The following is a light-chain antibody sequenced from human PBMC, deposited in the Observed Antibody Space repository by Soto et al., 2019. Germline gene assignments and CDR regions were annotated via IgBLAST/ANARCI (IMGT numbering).Light chain of an antibody. Sequence: DIQMTQSPSSLSASVGDRVTIICRASQSIGSYLHWYQQKPGKAPKLLIYAASSLQRGVPSRFSGSGSGTDFTLTISSLQHEDFATYYFQQSYSMSYAFGQGTKLAIK. CDR1: QSIGSY. V-gene: IGKV1-39*01. CDR2: AAS. CDR3: QQSYSMSYA. J-gene: IGKJ2*01.